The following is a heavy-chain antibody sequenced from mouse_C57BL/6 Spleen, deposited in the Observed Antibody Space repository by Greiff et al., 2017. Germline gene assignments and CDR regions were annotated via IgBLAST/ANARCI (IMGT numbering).Heavy chain of an antibody. J-gene: IGHJ1*03. CDR1: GFTFSDFY. V-gene: IGHV7-1*01. CDR2: SRNKANDYTT. CDR3: ARDAGDDWYFDV. Sequence: DVMLVESGGGLVQSGRSLRLSCATSGFTFSDFYMEWVRQAPGKGLEWIAASRNKANDYTTEYSASVKGRFIVSRDNSQSILYLQMNALRAEDTAIYYCARDAGDDWYFDVWGTGTTVTVSS.